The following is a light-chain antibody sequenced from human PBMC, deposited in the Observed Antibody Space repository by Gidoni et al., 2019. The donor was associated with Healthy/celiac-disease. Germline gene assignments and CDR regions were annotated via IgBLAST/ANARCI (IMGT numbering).Light chain of an antibody. J-gene: IGLJ1*01. CDR3: AAWDDSLNGYYV. CDR2: SNN. V-gene: IGLV1-44*01. Sequence: QSVLTQPPSASGTHGQRVTISCSGSRSKIGSNTVNWYQQLPGTAPKLLIYSNNPRPSGVPDRFSGSKSGTSASLAISGLQSEDEADYYCAAWDDSLNGYYVFGTGTKVTV. CDR1: RSKIGSNT.